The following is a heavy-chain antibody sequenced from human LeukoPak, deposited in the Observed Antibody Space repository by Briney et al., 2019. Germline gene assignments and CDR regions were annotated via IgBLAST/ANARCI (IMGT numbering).Heavy chain of an antibody. D-gene: IGHD6-6*01. CDR2: MNPDSGDT. CDR1: GYTFTSCD. CDR3: AREKEYSSSSYRYYGMDV. J-gene: IGHJ6*02. V-gene: IGHV1-8*01. Sequence: ASVKVSCKASGYTFTSCDINWVRQATGQGLEWLGWMNPDSGDTRYAQKFQGRVTMTRDTSTSTVYMELSSLRSEDTAVYYCAREKEYSSSSYRYYGMDVWGQGTTVTVSS.